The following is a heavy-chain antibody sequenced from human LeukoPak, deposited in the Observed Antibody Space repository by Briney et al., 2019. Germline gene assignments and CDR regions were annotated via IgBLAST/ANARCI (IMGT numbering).Heavy chain of an antibody. CDR3: AREAKVGASVADFDY. CDR1: GYTFTSYG. CDR2: ISAYNGNT. D-gene: IGHD1-26*01. V-gene: IGHV1-18*01. Sequence: ASVKVSCKASGYTFTSYGISWVRQAPGQGLEWMGWISAYNGNTNYAQKLQGRVTMTTDTSTSTAYMELRSPRSDDTAVYYCAREAKVGASVADFDYGGQGTLVTVSS. J-gene: IGHJ4*02.